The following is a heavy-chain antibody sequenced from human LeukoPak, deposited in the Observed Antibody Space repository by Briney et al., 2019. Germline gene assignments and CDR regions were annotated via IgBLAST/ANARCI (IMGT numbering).Heavy chain of an antibody. Sequence: ASVKVSCTASGYTFTTYGITWVRQAPGQGLEWMGWINGYNGNTNYAQKFQGRVTMTTDTSTSTAYMELRSLRSDDTAVYYCARDGAANIPRFAPWGQGTLVTVSS. V-gene: IGHV1-18*01. CDR3: ARDGAANIPRFAP. J-gene: IGHJ5*02. CDR1: GYTFTTYG. D-gene: IGHD1-26*01. CDR2: INGYNGNT.